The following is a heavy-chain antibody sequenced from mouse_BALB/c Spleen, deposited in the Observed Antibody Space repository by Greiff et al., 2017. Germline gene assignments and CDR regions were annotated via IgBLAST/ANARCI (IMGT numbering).Heavy chain of an antibody. J-gene: IGHJ2*01. CDR1: GFTFSSYG. V-gene: IGHV5-6*01. CDR2: ISSGGSYT. Sequence: EVQLQESGGDLVKPGGSLKLSCAASGFTFSSYGMSWVRQTPDKRLEWVATISSGGSYTYYPDSVKGRFTISRDNAKNTLYLQMSSLKSEDTAMYYCARDGNSHFDYWGQGTTLTVSS. D-gene: IGHD2-1*01. CDR3: ARDGNSHFDY.